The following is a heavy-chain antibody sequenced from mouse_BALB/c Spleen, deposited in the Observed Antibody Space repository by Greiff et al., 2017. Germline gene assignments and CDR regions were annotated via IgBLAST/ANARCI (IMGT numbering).Heavy chain of an antibody. V-gene: IGHV1-47*01. CDR2: FHPYNDDT. J-gene: IGHJ1*01. CDR1: GYTFPTNP. CDR3: ARGGGNYYWYFDV. D-gene: IGHD2-1*01. Sequence: VQLQQSGAELVKPGASVKMSCKAFGYTFPTNPMRGWRQNHGKSLGWIGNFHPYNDDTKYNEKFKGKAKLTVEKSSSTVYLELSRLTSDDSAVYYCARGGGNYYWYFDVWGAGTTVTVSS.